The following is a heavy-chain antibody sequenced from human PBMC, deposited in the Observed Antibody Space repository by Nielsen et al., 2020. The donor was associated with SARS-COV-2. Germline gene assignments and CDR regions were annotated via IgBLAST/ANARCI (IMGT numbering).Heavy chain of an antibody. CDR3: ARLMVRGVIIELGY. D-gene: IGHD3-10*01. CDR1: GYTFTSYY. V-gene: IGHV1-18*04. Sequence: ASVKVSCKASGYTFTSYYMHWVRQAPGQGLEWMGWISAYNGNTNYAQKLQGRVTMTTDTSTSTAYMELRSLRSDDTAVYYCARLMVRGVIIELGYWGQGTLVTVSS. CDR2: ISAYNGNT. J-gene: IGHJ4*02.